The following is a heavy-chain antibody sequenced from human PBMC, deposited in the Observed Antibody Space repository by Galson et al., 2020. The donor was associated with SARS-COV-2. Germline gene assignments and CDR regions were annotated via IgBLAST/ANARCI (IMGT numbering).Heavy chain of an antibody. CDR1: GYTFTGYY. CDR3: ARGPDYYDSSGYLGAFDI. J-gene: IGHJ3*02. CDR2: INPNSGGT. Sequence: GASVKVSCKASGYTFTGYYMHWVRQAPGQGLEWMGWINPNSGGTNYAQKFQGRVTMTRDTYISTAYMELSRLRSDDTAVYYCARGPDYYDSSGYLGAFDIWGQGTMVTVSS. D-gene: IGHD3-22*01. V-gene: IGHV1-2*02.